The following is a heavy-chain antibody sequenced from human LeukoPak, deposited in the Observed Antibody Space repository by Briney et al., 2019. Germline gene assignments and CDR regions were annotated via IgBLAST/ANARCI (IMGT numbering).Heavy chain of an antibody. CDR1: GFIFRNYA. Sequence: GGSLRLSCGASGFIFRNYAMSWIRQAPGEGLEWVSGISDNGGGRYYADSVKGRFTISRDNSKNMLYLQMNSLRAEDTVVYYCAKESGALGAPLYDYWGRGILVTASS. V-gene: IGHV3-23*01. D-gene: IGHD4/OR15-4a*01. CDR3: AKESGALGAPLYDY. CDR2: ISDNGGGR. J-gene: IGHJ4*02.